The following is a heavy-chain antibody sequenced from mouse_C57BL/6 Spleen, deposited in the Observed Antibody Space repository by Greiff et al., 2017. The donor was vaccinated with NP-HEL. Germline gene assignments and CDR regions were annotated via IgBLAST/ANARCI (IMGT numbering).Heavy chain of an antibody. CDR1: GFTFSNYW. D-gene: IGHD1-1*01. V-gene: IGHV6-3*01. CDR3: TGGAVVAPSFAY. Sequence: EVKLQESGGGLVQPGGSMKLSCVASGFTFSNYWMNWVRQSPEKGLEWVAQIRLKSDNYATHYAESVKGRFTISRDDSKSSVYLQMNNLRAEDTGIYYCTGGAVVAPSFAYWGQGTLVTVSA. J-gene: IGHJ3*01. CDR2: IRLKSDNYAT.